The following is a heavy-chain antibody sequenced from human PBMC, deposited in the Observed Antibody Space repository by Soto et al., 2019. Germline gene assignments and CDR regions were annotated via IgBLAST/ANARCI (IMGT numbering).Heavy chain of an antibody. J-gene: IGHJ4*02. Sequence: PSETLSLTCTVSGGSISSSSYYWGWIRQPPGKGLEWIGSIYYSGSTYYNPSLKSRVTISVDTSKNQFSLKLSSVTAADTAVYYCAREIYRDKRIDYWGQGTLVTVSS. V-gene: IGHV4-39*07. D-gene: IGHD4-4*01. CDR1: GGSISSSSYY. CDR2: IYYSGST. CDR3: AREIYRDKRIDY.